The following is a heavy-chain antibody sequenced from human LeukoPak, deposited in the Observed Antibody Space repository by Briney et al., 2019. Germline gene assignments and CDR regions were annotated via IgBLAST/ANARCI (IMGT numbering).Heavy chain of an antibody. J-gene: IGHJ4*02. V-gene: IGHV3-23*01. CDR2: ISGSGGAI. CDR3: AKALGSIVVTASDY. D-gene: IGHD5-12*01. Sequence: GGSLRLSCAASGFTFNNYAMSWVRQAPGKGLEWVSAISGSGGAIYFADSVKGRFTISRDNSKNTLYLQMHSLRAEDTAVYYCAKALGSIVVTASDYWGQGTLVTVSS. CDR1: GFTFNNYA.